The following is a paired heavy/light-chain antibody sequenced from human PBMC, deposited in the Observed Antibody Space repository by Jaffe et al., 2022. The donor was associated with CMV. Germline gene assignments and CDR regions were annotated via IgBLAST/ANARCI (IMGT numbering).Light chain of an antibody. Sequence: DIQMTQSPSSLSASVGDRVTITCQASQDISNYLNWYQQKPGKAPKLLIYDASNLETGVPSRFSGSGSGTDFTFTISSLQPEDIATYYCQQYDNLPRWTFGQGTKLEIK. V-gene: IGKV1-33*01. J-gene: IGKJ2*02. CDR1: QDISNY. CDR3: QQYDNLPRWT. CDR2: DAS.
Heavy chain of an antibody. CDR3: ATRTGSIAVAGFLSGCRPGNCYYYYYGMDV. CDR1: GGTFSSYA. Sequence: QVQLVQSGAEVKKPGSSVKVSCKASGGTFSSYAISWVRQAPGQGLEWMGGIIPIFGTANYAQKFQGRVTITADESTSTAYMELSSLRSEDTAVYYCATRTGSIAVAGFLSGCRPGNCYYYYYGMDVWGQGTTVTVSS. D-gene: IGHD6-19*01. V-gene: IGHV1-69*01. J-gene: IGHJ6*02. CDR2: IIPIFGTA.